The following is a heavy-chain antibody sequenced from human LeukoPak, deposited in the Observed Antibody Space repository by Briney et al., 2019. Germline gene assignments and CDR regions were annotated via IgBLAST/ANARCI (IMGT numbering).Heavy chain of an antibody. J-gene: IGHJ4*02. CDR1: GFTFSSYS. Sequence: PGGSLRLSCAASGFTFSSYSMNWVRQAPGKGLEWVSFISRSSSYIYYADSVKGRFTISRDNAKNSLYLQMKSLRAEDTAVYYCARALYDSSGYYSHFDYWGQGTLVTVSS. CDR3: ARALYDSSGYYSHFDY. V-gene: IGHV3-21*01. CDR2: ISRSSSYI. D-gene: IGHD3-22*01.